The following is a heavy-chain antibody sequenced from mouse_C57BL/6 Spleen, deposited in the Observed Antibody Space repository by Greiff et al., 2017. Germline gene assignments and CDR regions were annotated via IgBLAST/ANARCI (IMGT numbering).Heavy chain of an antibody. Sequence: QVQLKESGPGLVQPSQSLSITCTVSGFSLTSYGVHWVRQSPGKGLEWLGVIWSGGSTDYNAAFISRLSISKDNSESQVFFKMNSLQADDTAIYYCASIYYYGSSYGNYAMDYWGQGTSVTVSS. CDR2: IWSGGST. CDR3: ASIYYYGSSYGNYAMDY. D-gene: IGHD1-1*01. V-gene: IGHV2-2*01. CDR1: GFSLTSYG. J-gene: IGHJ4*01.